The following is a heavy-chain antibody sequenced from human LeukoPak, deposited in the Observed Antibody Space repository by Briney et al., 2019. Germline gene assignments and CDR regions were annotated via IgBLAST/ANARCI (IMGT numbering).Heavy chain of an antibody. CDR2: IGSYGGDT. CDR3: ARERLTRSYWGYFDY. J-gene: IGHJ4*02. Sequence: GASVKVSCKATSRISWVRQAPGQGLEWMGWIGSYGGDTYYAQKFQGRVTVTTDTSTSTAYMELSSLRSEDTAVYYCARERLTRSYWGYFDYWGQGTLVTVSS. D-gene: IGHD1-26*01. CDR1: TSR. V-gene: IGHV1-18*01.